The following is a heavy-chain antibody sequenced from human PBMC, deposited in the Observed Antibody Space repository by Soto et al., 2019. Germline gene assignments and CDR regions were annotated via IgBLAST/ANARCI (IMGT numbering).Heavy chain of an antibody. J-gene: IGHJ4*02. CDR3: ARVGDYGDYAHDY. Sequence: KTSETLSLTCTVSGASISSAGYYWSWIRQHPGKGLEWIGYIYYSGSTFYNPSLKSRATISIDTSENQFSLKLTSMTAADTAVYFCARVGDYGDYAHDYWGQGTLVTVSS. D-gene: IGHD4-17*01. V-gene: IGHV4-31*03. CDR2: IYYSGST. CDR1: GASISSAGYY.